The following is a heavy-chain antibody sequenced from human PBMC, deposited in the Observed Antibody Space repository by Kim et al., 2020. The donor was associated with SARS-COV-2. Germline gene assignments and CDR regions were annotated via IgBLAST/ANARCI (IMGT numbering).Heavy chain of an antibody. CDR1: GGSISSYY. CDR3: ARDLLETMVRGAVDAFDI. CDR2: IYTSGST. Sequence: SETLSLTCTVSGGSISSYYWSWIRQPAGKGLEWIGRIYTSGSTNYNPSLKSRVTMSVDTSKNQFSLKLSSVTAADTAVYYCARDLLETMVRGAVDAFDIWGQGTMVTVSS. J-gene: IGHJ3*02. V-gene: IGHV4-4*07. D-gene: IGHD3-10*01.